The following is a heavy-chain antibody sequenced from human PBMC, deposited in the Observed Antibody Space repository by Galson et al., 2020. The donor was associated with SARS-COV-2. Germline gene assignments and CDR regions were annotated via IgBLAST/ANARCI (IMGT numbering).Heavy chain of an antibody. D-gene: IGHD3-3*01. CDR1: GFTFSSYA. CDR2: ISYDGSNK. J-gene: IGHJ6*02. V-gene: IGHV3-30-3*01. Sequence: GESLKISCAASGFTFSSYAMHWVRQAPGKGLEWVAVISYDGSNKYYADSVKGRFTISRANSKNTLYLQMNSLRAEDTAVYYCARDIKRGTYYDFWSGYYTIGGEYYYYYGMYVWGQGTTVTVSS. CDR3: ARDIKRGTYYDFWSGYYTIGGEYYYYYGMYV.